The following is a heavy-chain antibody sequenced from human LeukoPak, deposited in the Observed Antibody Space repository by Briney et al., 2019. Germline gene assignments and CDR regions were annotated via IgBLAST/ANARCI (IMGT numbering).Heavy chain of an antibody. CDR1: GYTFTGYY. CDR3: TTPHYCYYGMDV. J-gene: IGHJ6*02. Sequence: ASVKVSCKASGYTFTGYYMHWVRQAPGQGLEWMGRINPNSGGTNYAQKFQGRVTMTRDTSISTAYMELSRLRSDDTAVYYCTTPHYCYYGMDVWGQGTTVTVSS. V-gene: IGHV1-2*06. CDR2: INPNSGGT.